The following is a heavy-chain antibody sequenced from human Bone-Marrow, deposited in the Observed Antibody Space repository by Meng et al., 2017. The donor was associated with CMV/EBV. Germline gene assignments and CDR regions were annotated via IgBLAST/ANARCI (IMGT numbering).Heavy chain of an antibody. CDR2: IRYDGSNK. CDR1: GFTFSSYG. D-gene: IGHD2-2*01. J-gene: IGHJ5*01. CDR3: AKDLRGYCSSTSCYGGFDP. Sequence: GESLKIPCAAAGFTFSSYGMHWVRQAPGKGLEWVAFIRYDGSNKYYADSVKGRFTISRDNSKNTLYLQMNSLRAEDTAVYYGAKDLRGYCSSTSCYGGFDPWGQGTLVTVSS. V-gene: IGHV3-30*02.